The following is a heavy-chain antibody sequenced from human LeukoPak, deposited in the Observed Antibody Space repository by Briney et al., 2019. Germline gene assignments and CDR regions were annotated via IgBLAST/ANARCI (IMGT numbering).Heavy chain of an antibody. V-gene: IGHV3-30-3*01. CDR3: AREDIVVVVAATGGGVDY. Sequence: GGSLRLSCAASGFTFSSYAMHWVRQAPGKGLEWVAVISYDGSNKYYADSVKGRFTISRDNSKNTLYLQMNSLRAVDTAVYYCAREDIVVVVAATGGGVDYWGQGTLVTVSS. CDR1: GFTFSSYA. D-gene: IGHD2-15*01. J-gene: IGHJ4*02. CDR2: ISYDGSNK.